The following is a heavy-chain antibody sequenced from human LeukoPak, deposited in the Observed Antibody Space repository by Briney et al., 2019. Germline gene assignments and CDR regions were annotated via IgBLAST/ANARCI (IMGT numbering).Heavy chain of an antibody. CDR2: INSSGGST. CDR1: GYTFTSYG. CDR3: ARDPITMVRGFDP. V-gene: IGHV1-46*01. Sequence: ASVKVSCKASGYTFTSYGISWVRQAPGQGLEWMGIINSSGGSTNYAQRFQGRITMTRDTSTSTVYMELSSLRSEDTAVYYCARDPITMVRGFDPWGQGTLVTVSS. J-gene: IGHJ5*02. D-gene: IGHD3-10*01.